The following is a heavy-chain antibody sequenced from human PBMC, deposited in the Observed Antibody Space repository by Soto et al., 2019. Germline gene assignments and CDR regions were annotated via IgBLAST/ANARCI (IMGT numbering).Heavy chain of an antibody. J-gene: IGHJ6*03. V-gene: IGHV4-59*08. CDR2: VFSSGST. CDR3: ARRGKKSFYYYMDV. Sequence: QVQLQESGPGLVKPSETLSLTCTVSGGSISSYYWTWVRQSPGKGLEWIGYVFSSGSTNYNPSLESRVTISLDTSKNQFSLKVTSVTAADTAVYYCARRGKKSFYYYMDVWGKGTTVTVSS. CDR1: GGSISSYY.